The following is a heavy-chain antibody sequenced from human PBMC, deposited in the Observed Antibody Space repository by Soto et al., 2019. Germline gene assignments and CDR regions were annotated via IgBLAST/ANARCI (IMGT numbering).Heavy chain of an antibody. CDR3: ARSRDYGSGSPHLGFDP. CDR1: GYTFTSYY. CDR2: INPSGGST. J-gene: IGHJ5*02. V-gene: IGHV1-46*03. D-gene: IGHD3-10*01. Sequence: ASVKVSCKASGYTFTSYYMHWVRQAPGQGLEWMGIINPSGGSTSYAQKFQGRVTMTRDTSTSTVYMELSSLRSEDTAVYYCARSRDYGSGSPHLGFDPWGQGTLVTVSS.